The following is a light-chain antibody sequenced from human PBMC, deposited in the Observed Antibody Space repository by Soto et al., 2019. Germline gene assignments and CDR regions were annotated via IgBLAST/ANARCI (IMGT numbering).Light chain of an antibody. J-gene: IGKJ1*01. Sequence: DIQMTQSPSTLSAFVGDRVTITCRASQSISSRLAWYQQKPGKAPKLLIYKASNLESGVPSRFSGSGSGTEFTLTISSLQPDDFATYYGQQYNSYPWTFGQGTKVEIK. CDR3: QQYNSYPWT. V-gene: IGKV1-5*03. CDR1: QSISSR. CDR2: KAS.